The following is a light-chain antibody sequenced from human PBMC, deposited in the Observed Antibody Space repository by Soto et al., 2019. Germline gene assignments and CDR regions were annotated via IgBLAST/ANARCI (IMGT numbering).Light chain of an antibody. Sequence: DIQMTQSPSTLSASVGDRVTITCRASQTISSLLAWYQQKPGRAPTLLIYKASTLESGVPSRFSGSGSGTEFTLTISSLQPGDFATYYCQQYNSYPLTFGQGTRLEIK. CDR3: QQYNSYPLT. CDR1: QTISSL. CDR2: KAS. V-gene: IGKV1-5*03. J-gene: IGKJ5*01.